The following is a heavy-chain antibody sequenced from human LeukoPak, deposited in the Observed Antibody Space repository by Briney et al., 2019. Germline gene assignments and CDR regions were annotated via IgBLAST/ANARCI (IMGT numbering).Heavy chain of an antibody. CDR2: IYHSGST. CDR1: GYSISSGYY. Sequence: SETLSLTYTVSGYSISSGYYWGWIRQPPGKGLEWIGSIYHSGSTYYNPSLKGRVTISVDTSKNQFSLKLSSVTAADTAVYYCARDNTLGGFDPWGQGTLVTVSS. CDR3: ARDNTLGGFDP. V-gene: IGHV4-38-2*02. J-gene: IGHJ5*02.